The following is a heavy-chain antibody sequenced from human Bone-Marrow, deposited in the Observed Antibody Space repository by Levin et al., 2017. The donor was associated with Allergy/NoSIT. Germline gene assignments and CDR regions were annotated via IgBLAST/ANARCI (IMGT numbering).Heavy chain of an antibody. CDR2: IYSGGST. J-gene: IGHJ4*02. CDR3: ARDGAAARTGSWG. CDR1: GFTVSNNY. V-gene: IGHV3-53*01. Sequence: LSLTCAASGFTVSNNYMIWVRQAPGKGLEWVSLIYSGGSTYYADSVTGRFTISRDNSKNIVYLQMNSLRAEDTAVYYCARDGAAARTGSWGWGQGTLVTVSS. D-gene: IGHD6-13*01.